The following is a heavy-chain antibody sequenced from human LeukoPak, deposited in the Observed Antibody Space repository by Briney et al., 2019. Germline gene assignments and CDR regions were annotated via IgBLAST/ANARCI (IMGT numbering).Heavy chain of an antibody. CDR1: GFTFSNYS. D-gene: IGHD3-22*01. CDR2: ISGSGSST. V-gene: IGHV3-23*01. Sequence: GGSLGLSCAASGFTFSNYSMSWVRQAPGKGLEWASVISGSGSSTYYADSVKGRFTISRDNSKNTLYLQMNSLRAEDTALYYCSKVSRDYYDSSGYDFPPDFDYWGQGTLVTVSS. J-gene: IGHJ4*02. CDR3: SKVSRDYYDSSGYDFPPDFDY.